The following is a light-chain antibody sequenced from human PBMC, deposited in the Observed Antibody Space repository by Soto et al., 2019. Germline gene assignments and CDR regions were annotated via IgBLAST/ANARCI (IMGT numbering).Light chain of an antibody. V-gene: IGKV3-20*01. CDR3: QHYGRSPPSWT. J-gene: IGKJ1*01. Sequence: EIVLTQSPGTLSLSAGEIATLSCRASQSVSSNYLAWYQQKPGQPPRLLISGASSSATGIPDRFIGSGSGTDFTLTISSLEPEDFAVYYCQHYGRSPPSWTFGQGTKVEIK. CDR1: QSVSSNY. CDR2: GAS.